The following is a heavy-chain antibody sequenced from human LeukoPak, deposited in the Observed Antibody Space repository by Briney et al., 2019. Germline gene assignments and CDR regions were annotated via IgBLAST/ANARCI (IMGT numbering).Heavy chain of an antibody. J-gene: IGHJ4*02. CDR2: ISSSSSYI. V-gene: IGHV3-21*01. Sequence: GGSLRLSCAASGFTFSSYSMNWVRQAPGKGLEWVSSISSSSSYIYYADSVKGRFTISRDNAKNSLYLQMNSLRAEDTAVYYCARDPRQGAIFDYWGQGTLVTVSS. D-gene: IGHD2-2*01. CDR1: GFTFSSYS. CDR3: ARDPRQGAIFDY.